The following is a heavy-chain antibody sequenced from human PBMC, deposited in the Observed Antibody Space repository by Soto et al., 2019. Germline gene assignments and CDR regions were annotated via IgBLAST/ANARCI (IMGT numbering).Heavy chain of an antibody. V-gene: IGHV3-23*01. CDR2: ISNSGGGT. Sequence: EVQLLESGGVLVQPGGSLRLSCAASGFTFSSYAMGWVRQAPGKGLEWVSAISNSGGGTYYADSVKGRCTISRDISKNTLFLQMNSLGAEDTAVYYCAKETSWNAWGFFDYWGQGTLVTVSS. J-gene: IGHJ4*02. CDR3: AKETSWNAWGFFDY. D-gene: IGHD3-16*01. CDR1: GFTFSSYA.